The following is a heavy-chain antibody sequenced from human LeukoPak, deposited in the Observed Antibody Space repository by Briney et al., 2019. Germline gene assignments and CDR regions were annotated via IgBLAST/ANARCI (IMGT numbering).Heavy chain of an antibody. Sequence: PSETLSLTCTVSGGSISSSSYYWGWIRQPPGKGLEWIGSIYYSGSTYYNPSLKSRVTISVDTSKNQFSLKLSSVTAADTAVYYCARHPLAVTTYSWFDPWGQGTLVTVSS. V-gene: IGHV4-39*01. CDR2: IYYSGST. CDR3: ARHPLAVTTYSWFDP. CDR1: GGSISSSSYY. J-gene: IGHJ5*02. D-gene: IGHD4-17*01.